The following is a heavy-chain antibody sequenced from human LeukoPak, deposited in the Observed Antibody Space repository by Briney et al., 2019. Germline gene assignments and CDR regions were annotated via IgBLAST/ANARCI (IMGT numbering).Heavy chain of an antibody. J-gene: IGHJ3*02. D-gene: IGHD6-13*01. V-gene: IGHV4-61*01. CDR3: ARVPAAGTRAFDI. CDR2: IYYSGST. CDR1: GASVSSGSYY. Sequence: SETLSLTCTVSGASVSSGSYYWSWIRQPPGKGLEWIGYIYYSGSTNYNPSLKSRVTISVDTSKNQFPLKLSSVTAADTAVYYCARVPAAGTRAFDIWGQGTMVTVSS.